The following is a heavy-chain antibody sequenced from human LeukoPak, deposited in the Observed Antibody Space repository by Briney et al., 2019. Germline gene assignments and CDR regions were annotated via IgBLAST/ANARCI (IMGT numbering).Heavy chain of an antibody. D-gene: IGHD6-19*01. J-gene: IGHJ3*02. Sequence: GASVKVSCKASGYTFTSYGISWVRQAPGQGLEWMGWISAYNGNTNYAQKLQGRVTMTTDTSTSTAYMELGSLRSDDTAVYYCARLIAVAGPQGAFDIWGQGTMVTVSS. CDR3: ARLIAVAGPQGAFDI. CDR1: GYTFTSYG. V-gene: IGHV1-18*01. CDR2: ISAYNGNT.